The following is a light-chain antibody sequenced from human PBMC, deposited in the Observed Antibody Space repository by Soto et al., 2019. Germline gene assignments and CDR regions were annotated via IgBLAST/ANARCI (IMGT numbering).Light chain of an antibody. CDR1: QSISSW. V-gene: IGKV1-5*03. Sequence: DIQMTQSPSTLSASVGDRVTITCRASQSISSWLAWYQQKPGKAPKLLIYKASSLESWVPSRFSGSGSGTAFTLTISTLQPDDFATYYGQQYNSAPSTFGQGTKLEIK. CDR2: KAS. CDR3: QQYNSAPST. J-gene: IGKJ2*01.